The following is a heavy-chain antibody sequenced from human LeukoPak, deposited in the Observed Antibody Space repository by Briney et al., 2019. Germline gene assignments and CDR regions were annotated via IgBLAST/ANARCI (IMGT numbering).Heavy chain of an antibody. V-gene: IGHV1-69*04. D-gene: IGHD3-10*01. CDR1: GGTFSSYA. J-gene: IGHJ4*02. CDR3: ARGGITMVRGVIDY. Sequence: EASVKASCKASGGTFSSYAISWVRQAPGQGLEWMGRIIPILGIANYAQKFQGRVTITADKSTSTAYMELSSLRSEDTAVYYCARGGITMVRGVIDYWGQGTLVTVSS. CDR2: IIPILGIA.